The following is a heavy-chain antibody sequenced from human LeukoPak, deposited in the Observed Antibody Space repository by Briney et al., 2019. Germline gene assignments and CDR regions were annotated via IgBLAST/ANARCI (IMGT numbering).Heavy chain of an antibody. D-gene: IGHD5-18*01. V-gene: IGHV3-30*03. CDR1: GFTFSNYG. CDR2: ISYDGSNK. CDR3: ARGSGYSYAFTGRERTKSRLDY. J-gene: IGHJ4*02. Sequence: GGSLRLSCAPSGFTFSNYGIHWVRQAPGKGLEWVAVISYDGSNKYYADSVKGRFTISRDNSENTLYLQMNSLRAEDTAVYYCARGSGYSYAFTGRERTKSRLDYWGQGTLVTVSS.